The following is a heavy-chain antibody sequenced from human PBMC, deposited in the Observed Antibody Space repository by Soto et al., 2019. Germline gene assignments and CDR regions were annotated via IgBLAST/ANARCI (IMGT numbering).Heavy chain of an antibody. CDR1: GFTFSSYG. Sequence: QVQLVESGGGVVQPGRSLRLSCAASGFTFSSYGMHWVRQAPGKGLEWVAVISYDGSNKYYADSVKGRFTISRDNSKNTLYLQMNSLRAEDTAVYYCAKDLGYCSSTSCLGPCWFDPWGQGTLVTVSS. CDR2: ISYDGSNK. CDR3: AKDLGYCSSTSCLGPCWFDP. J-gene: IGHJ5*02. V-gene: IGHV3-30*18. D-gene: IGHD2-2*01.